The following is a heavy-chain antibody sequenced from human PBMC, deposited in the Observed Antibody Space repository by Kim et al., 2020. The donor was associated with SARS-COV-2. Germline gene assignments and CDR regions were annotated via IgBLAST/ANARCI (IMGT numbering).Heavy chain of an antibody. CDR3: ARGDGSKKFDY. V-gene: IGHV3-74*01. J-gene: IGHJ4*02. CDR2: INSDGTST. D-gene: IGHD6-13*01. CDR1: GFTFSSYW. Sequence: GWSLRLSCAASGFTFSSYWMHWVRQVPGKGLVWVSRINSDGTSTNYVDSVKGRFTISRDNAKNTLYLQMNSLRAEDTAVYYCARGDGSKKFDYWGQGTLVTVSS.